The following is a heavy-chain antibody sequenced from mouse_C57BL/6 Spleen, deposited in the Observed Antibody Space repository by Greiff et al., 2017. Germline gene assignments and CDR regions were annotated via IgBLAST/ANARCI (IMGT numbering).Heavy chain of an antibody. D-gene: IGHD1-1*01. Sequence: VRLQESGAELVKPGASVKISCKASGYAFSSYWRNWGKQGPGKGLEWIGQIYPGDGDTNYNGKFKGKATLTADKSASTAYMQLSSLTSEDSAVYFCARAYYGRAWFAYWGQGTLVTVSA. CDR3: ARAYYGRAWFAY. CDR2: IYPGDGDT. V-gene: IGHV1-80*01. CDR1: GYAFSSYW. J-gene: IGHJ3*01.